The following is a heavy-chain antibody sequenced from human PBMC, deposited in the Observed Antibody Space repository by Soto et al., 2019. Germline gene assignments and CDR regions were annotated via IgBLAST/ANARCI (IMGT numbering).Heavy chain of an antibody. CDR1: GYTFTSYY. CDR3: ARVYPSETRSGYVGNTWFDP. V-gene: IGHV1-46*03. D-gene: IGHD5-18*01. CDR2: INPSGGST. J-gene: IGHJ5*02. Sequence: QVQLVQSGAEVKKPGASVKVSCKASGYTFTSYYMHWVRQAPGQGLEWMGIINPSGGSTSYAQQFTGRSTMTRDPPRSTVALGVRSLTSEAPAVYYCARVYPSETRSGYVGNTWFDPGGQGPRVTVSS.